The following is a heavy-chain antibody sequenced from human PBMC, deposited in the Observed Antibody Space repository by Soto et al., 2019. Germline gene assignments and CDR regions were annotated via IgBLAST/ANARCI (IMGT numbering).Heavy chain of an antibody. CDR1: GGSISSGGYS. CDR3: ARARDGYTAEYYFDY. Sequence: PSETLSLTCAVSGGSISSGGYSWSWIRQPPGKGLEWIGYIYHSGSTYYNPSLKSRVTISVDRSKNQFSLKLSSVTAADTAVYYCARARDGYTAEYYFDYWGQGTLVTVSS. J-gene: IGHJ4*02. V-gene: IGHV4-30-2*01. CDR2: IYHSGST. D-gene: IGHD5-12*01.